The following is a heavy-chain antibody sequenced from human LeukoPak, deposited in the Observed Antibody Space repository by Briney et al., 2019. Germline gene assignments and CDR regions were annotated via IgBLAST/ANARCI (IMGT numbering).Heavy chain of an antibody. V-gene: IGHV1-46*01. D-gene: IGHD5-24*01. J-gene: IGHJ6*02. CDR2: LNPSGGSS. Sequence: GASVKVSCRASGYTFTTYYIHWVRQAPGQGLEWMGILNPSGGSSSYAQKFQGRATLTRATSTSTVYMELSSLRSEDTAVYYCASVYKNGMDVWGQGTTVIVSS. CDR3: ASVYKNGMDV. CDR1: GYTFTTYY.